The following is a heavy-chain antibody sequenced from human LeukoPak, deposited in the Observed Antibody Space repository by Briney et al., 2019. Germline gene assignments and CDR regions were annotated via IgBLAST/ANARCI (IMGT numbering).Heavy chain of an antibody. CDR3: AKDQTNVDTAMVPDFDY. Sequence: GGSLRLSCAASGFTFSDYYMSWIRQAPGKGLEWVSYISSSGSTIYYADSVKGRFTISRDNSKNTLYLQMNSLRAEDTAVYYCAKDQTNVDTAMVPDFDYWGQGTLVTVSS. CDR2: ISSSGSTI. CDR1: GFTFSDYY. V-gene: IGHV3-11*04. J-gene: IGHJ4*02. D-gene: IGHD5-18*01.